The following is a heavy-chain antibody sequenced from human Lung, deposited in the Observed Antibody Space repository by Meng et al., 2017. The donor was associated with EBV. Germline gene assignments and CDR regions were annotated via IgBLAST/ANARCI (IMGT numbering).Heavy chain of an antibody. CDR3: AKDYDSGGYYYSYFDY. V-gene: IGHV3-23*01. D-gene: IGHD3-22*01. J-gene: IGHJ4*02. CDR2: ISGSGGST. CDR1: GFAFSNYA. Sequence: DVHLLESGGAVAQPGGSLRLSCVDAGFAFSNYAMGWVRQAPGKGLEWVSVISGSGGSTYYTDSVKGRFTISRDNSKNTVYLQMNSLRDDDTAVYYCAKDYDSGGYYYSYFDYGGQGTLVTVSS.